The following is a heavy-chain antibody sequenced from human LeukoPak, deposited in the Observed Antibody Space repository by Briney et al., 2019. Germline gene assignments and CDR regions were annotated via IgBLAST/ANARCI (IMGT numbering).Heavy chain of an antibody. CDR1: GFTFSTYA. D-gene: IGHD6-19*01. CDR3: ARRSGIAVAGAFDY. J-gene: IGHJ4*02. Sequence: PGGSLRLSCVASGFTFSTYAMSWVRQAPGKGLEWVSAISGSGGSTYYADSVKGRFTISRDNSKNTLYLQMNSLRAEDTAVYYCARRSGIAVAGAFDYWGQGTLVTVSS. V-gene: IGHV3-23*01. CDR2: ISGSGGST.